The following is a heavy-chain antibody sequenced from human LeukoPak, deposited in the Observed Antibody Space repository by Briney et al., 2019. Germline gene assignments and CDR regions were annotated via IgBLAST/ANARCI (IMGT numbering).Heavy chain of an antibody. CDR1: GFTFSSYS. D-gene: IGHD5-24*01. Sequence: PGGSLRLSCAASGFTFSSYSMNWVRQAPGKGLVWVSSISSSSSYIYYADSVKGRFTISRDNAKNSLYLQMNSLRAEDTAVYYCATIGDGYNNDAFDIWGQGTMVTVSS. V-gene: IGHV3-21*01. J-gene: IGHJ3*02. CDR3: ATIGDGYNNDAFDI. CDR2: ISSSSSYI.